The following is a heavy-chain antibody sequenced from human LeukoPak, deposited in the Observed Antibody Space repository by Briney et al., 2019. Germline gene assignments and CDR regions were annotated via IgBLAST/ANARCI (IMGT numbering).Heavy chain of an antibody. Sequence: ASETLSLTCAVYGGSFSGYYWSWIRQPPGKGLEWIGEINHSGSTNYNPSLKSRVTISVDTSKNQFSLKLSSVTAADTAVYYCATVEMAKLGTDYWGQGTLDTVSS. CDR2: INHSGST. J-gene: IGHJ4*02. CDR1: GGSFSGYY. CDR3: ATVEMAKLGTDY. D-gene: IGHD5-24*01. V-gene: IGHV4-34*01.